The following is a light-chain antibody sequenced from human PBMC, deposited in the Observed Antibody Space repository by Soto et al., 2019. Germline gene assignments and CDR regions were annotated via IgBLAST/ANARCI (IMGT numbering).Light chain of an antibody. CDR3: QQYGASPTT. CDR2: GAS. J-gene: IGKJ2*01. V-gene: IGKV3-20*01. CDR1: QSGTSNY. Sequence: EILLTQSPGTLSLSPGERATLSCRASQSGTSNYLAWYQQKPGQAPSLLMYGASSRATGIPDRFSGSGSGTDFTLTISRLEPEDFAVYYCQQYGASPTTYGQGTKLEI.